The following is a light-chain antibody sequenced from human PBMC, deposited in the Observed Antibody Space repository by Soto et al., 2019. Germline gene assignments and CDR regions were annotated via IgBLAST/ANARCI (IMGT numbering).Light chain of an antibody. CDR1: SSDVGNYNL. CDR2: EVS. V-gene: IGLV2-23*02. Sequence: QSALTQPASVSGSPGQSITISCTGTSSDVGNYNLVSWYQHHPGKAPKLMLYEVSKRPSGVSNRFSGSKSGDTASLTISGLQAEDEADYYCCSYAGSNYVFGTGTKLTVL. J-gene: IGLJ1*01. CDR3: CSYAGSNYV.